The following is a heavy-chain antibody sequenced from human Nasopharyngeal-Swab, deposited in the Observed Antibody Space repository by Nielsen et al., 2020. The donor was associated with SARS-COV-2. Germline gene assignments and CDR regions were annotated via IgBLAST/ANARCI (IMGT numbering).Heavy chain of an antibody. CDR2: INGGNGST. D-gene: IGHD3-9*01. Sequence: ASVKVSCKASGYTFTSYALHWVRQAPGQRLEWMGWINGGNGSTKYSQKFQGRVTITRDTSASTAYMELSSLRSEDTAVYYCARDCSSGVRYFDWLSPGYNWFDPWGQGTLVIVSS. J-gene: IGHJ5*02. V-gene: IGHV1-3*01. CDR3: ARDCSSGVRYFDWLSPGYNWFDP. CDR1: GYTFTSYA.